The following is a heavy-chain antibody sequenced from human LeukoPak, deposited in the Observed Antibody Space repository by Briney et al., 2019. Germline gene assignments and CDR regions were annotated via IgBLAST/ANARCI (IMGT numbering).Heavy chain of an antibody. CDR3: AKAGGIVMSIAARPHFDY. CDR2: IRYDGSNK. Sequence: GGSLRLSCAASGFTFSSYGMHWVRQAPGKGLEWVAFIRYDGSNKYYADSVKGRFTISRDNSKNTLYLQMNSLRAEDTAVYYCAKAGGIVMSIAARPHFDYWGQGTLVTVSS. CDR1: GFTFSSYG. J-gene: IGHJ4*02. D-gene: IGHD6-6*01. V-gene: IGHV3-30*02.